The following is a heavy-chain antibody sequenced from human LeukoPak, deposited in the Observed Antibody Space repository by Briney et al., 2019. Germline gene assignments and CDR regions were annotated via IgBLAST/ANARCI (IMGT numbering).Heavy chain of an antibody. J-gene: IGHJ4*02. CDR2: INYSGST. CDR1: GGSISSTSYY. V-gene: IGHV4-39*01. CDR3: ARQVVAVAGTGYFDY. D-gene: IGHD6-19*01. Sequence: SETLSLTCNVSGGSISSTSYYWGWIRQPPGKGLDWIGGINYSGSTYYNASLKSRGTISVDTSKNLFSLKLNSVTAADTVVYFCARQVVAVAGTGYFDYWGQGTLVTVSS.